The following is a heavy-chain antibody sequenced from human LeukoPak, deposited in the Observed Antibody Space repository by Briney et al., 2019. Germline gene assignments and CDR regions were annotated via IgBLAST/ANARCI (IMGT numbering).Heavy chain of an antibody. Sequence: GGSLRLSCAASGFSFSDYWMTWVRQAPGRGLEWVAIINPPGSEVWYVDSVKGRFTISRDNAKNTLYLQMGSLRAEDMAVYYCARGMLKQWLALDYXGQXXXXXXXS. CDR2: INPPGSEV. CDR3: ARGMLKQWLALDY. V-gene: IGHV3-7*01. CDR1: GFSFSDYW. D-gene: IGHD6-19*01. J-gene: IGHJ4*02.